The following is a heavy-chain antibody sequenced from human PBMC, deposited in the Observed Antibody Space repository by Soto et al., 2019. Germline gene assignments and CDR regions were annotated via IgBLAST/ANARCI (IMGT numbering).Heavy chain of an antibody. CDR3: ANPKDSSGWYYFDY. CDR1: GFTFSSYA. V-gene: IGHV3-23*01. Sequence: GGSLRLSCAASGFTFSSYAMSWVRQAPGKGLEWVSAISGSGGSTYYADSVKGRFTISRDNSKNTLYLQMNSLRAEDTAVYYCANPKDSSGWYYFDYWGQGTLVTVSS. D-gene: IGHD6-19*01. CDR2: ISGSGGST. J-gene: IGHJ4*02.